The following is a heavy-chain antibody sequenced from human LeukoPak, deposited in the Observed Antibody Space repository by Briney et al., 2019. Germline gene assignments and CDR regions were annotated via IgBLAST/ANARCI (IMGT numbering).Heavy chain of an antibody. D-gene: IGHD1-26*01. V-gene: IGHV3-9*01. CDR2: ISWNSGSI. J-gene: IGHJ4*02. Sequence: GGSLRLSCAASGFTFDDYDMHWVRQAPGKGLEWVSGISWNSGSIGYADSVKGRFTISRDNAKNSLFLQMNSLRAEDTALYYCAKDSGSYLLSGYFDCWGQGTLVTVSS. CDR3: AKDSGSYLLSGYFDC. CDR1: GFTFDDYD.